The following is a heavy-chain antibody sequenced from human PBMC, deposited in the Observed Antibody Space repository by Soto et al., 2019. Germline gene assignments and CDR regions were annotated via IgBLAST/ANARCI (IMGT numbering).Heavy chain of an antibody. D-gene: IGHD2-8*02. CDR3: ARERSSGLAY. Sequence: QVQLVPSGAEVNKPGASVNVSCKASGYTFTSYDINWVRQATGQGLEWMGWMNPNSGNTVYAQKFQGRVTMTRNTSISTAYMELSSLRSEDTAVHYCARERSSGLAYWGQGTLVTVPS. V-gene: IGHV1-8*01. CDR2: MNPNSGNT. J-gene: IGHJ4*02. CDR1: GYTFTSYD.